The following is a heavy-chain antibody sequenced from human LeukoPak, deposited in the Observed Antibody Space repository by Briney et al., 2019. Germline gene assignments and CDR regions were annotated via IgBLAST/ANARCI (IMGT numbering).Heavy chain of an antibody. J-gene: IGHJ4*02. CDR3: ARDRDYYEGRAFDY. Sequence: PGGSLRLSCAVSGFTFSNHALGWVRQAPGKGLQWVSSISTTGDNTYYADSVRGRFTISRDNAKNSLYLQMNSLRAEDTAVYYCARDRDYYEGRAFDYWGQGTLVTVSS. D-gene: IGHD3-22*01. CDR1: GFTFSNHA. V-gene: IGHV3-21*01. CDR2: ISTTGDNT.